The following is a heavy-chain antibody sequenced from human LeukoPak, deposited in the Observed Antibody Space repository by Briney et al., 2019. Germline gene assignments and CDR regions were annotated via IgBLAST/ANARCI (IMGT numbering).Heavy chain of an antibody. CDR3: ARRAGGYYYYGMDV. CDR1: GGSISTITYY. Sequence: SETLSLTCTVSGGSISTITYYWGWVRQSPEKGLEWIATIYYSGSIYYSPSLKSRVTISVDTSKNQFSLKLSSVTAADTAVYYCARRAGGYYYYGMDVWGQGTTVTVSS. J-gene: IGHJ6*02. V-gene: IGHV4-39*07. CDR2: IYYSGSI.